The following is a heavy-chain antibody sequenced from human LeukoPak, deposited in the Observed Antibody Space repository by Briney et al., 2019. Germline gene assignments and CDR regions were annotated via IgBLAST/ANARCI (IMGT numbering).Heavy chain of an antibody. CDR3: TTIAPRALYFQH. V-gene: IGHV3-15*01. CDR1: GFTFSNAW. CDR2: IKSKTGGGTT. D-gene: IGHD6-13*01. Sequence: KPGGSLRLSCAASGFTFSNAWMSWVRQAPGKGLEWVGRIKSKTGGGTTDYAAPVKGRFTISRDDSKNTLYPQMNSLKTEYTSVYYRTTIAPRALYFQHWGQGTLVTVSS. J-gene: IGHJ1*01.